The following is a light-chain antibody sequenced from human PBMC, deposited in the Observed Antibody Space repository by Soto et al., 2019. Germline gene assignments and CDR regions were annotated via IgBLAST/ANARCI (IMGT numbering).Light chain of an antibody. Sequence: QSALTQPASVSGSPGQSITISCTGTSSDVGSYNLVSWYQQHPGKAPKLMIYEGSKRPSGVSNRFSGSKSGTSASLAITGLQAEDEADYYCQSYDSGLFGLIFGEGTKLTVL. J-gene: IGLJ2*01. V-gene: IGLV2-14*02. CDR3: QSYDSGLFGLI. CDR1: SSDVGSYNL. CDR2: EGS.